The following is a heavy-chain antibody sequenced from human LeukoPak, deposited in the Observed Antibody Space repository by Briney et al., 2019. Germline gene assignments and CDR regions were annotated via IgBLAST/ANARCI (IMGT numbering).Heavy chain of an antibody. CDR1: GGSFSGYY. CDR2: IIHSGST. D-gene: IGHD3-10*01. CDR3: ARVAYYGSGSYYYYGMDV. V-gene: IGHV4-34*12. Sequence: SETLSLTCAVYGGSFSGYYWSWIRQPPGKGLEWIGEIIHSGSTNYNPSLKSRVTISVDTSKNQFSLKLSSVTAADTAVYYCARVAYYGSGSYYYYGMDVWGQGTTVTVSS. J-gene: IGHJ6*02.